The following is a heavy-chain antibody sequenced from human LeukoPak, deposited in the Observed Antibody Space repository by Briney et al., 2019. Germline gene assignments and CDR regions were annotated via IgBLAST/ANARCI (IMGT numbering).Heavy chain of an antibody. Sequence: GGSLRLSCAASGFTFSSYAMSWVRQAPGKGLEWVSSISGSGGNTNYADSVKGRFTISRDNSKNTLHLQMNSLRTEDTALYYCARDTRLGYCSNTKCYASWFDPWGQGTLVTVSS. J-gene: IGHJ5*02. CDR2: ISGSGGNT. V-gene: IGHV3-23*01. D-gene: IGHD2-2*01. CDR1: GFTFSSYA. CDR3: ARDTRLGYCSNTKCYASWFDP.